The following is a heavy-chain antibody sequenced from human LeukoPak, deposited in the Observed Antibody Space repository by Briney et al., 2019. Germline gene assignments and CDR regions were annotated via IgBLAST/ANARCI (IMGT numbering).Heavy chain of an antibody. CDR1: GFTFSNYW. J-gene: IGHJ3*02. Sequence: GGSLRLSCAASGFTFSNYWLNWVRQAPGKGLEWVANIKQDGGEKSYVDSVKGRFTISRDNAKNSLHLQMNSLRAEDTAVYYCARDRGGSARHGFDAFDIWGQGTMVTVSS. V-gene: IGHV3-7*01. D-gene: IGHD3-10*01. CDR2: IKQDGGEK. CDR3: ARDRGGSARHGFDAFDI.